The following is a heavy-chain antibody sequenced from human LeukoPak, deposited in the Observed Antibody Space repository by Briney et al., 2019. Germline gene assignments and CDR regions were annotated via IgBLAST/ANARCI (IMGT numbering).Heavy chain of an antibody. Sequence: GASVKVSCKASGYTFTSYGISWVRQAPGQGLEWMGWIGAYNGNTNYAQKLQGRVTMTTDTSTSTAYMELRSLRSDDTAVYYRARDGVSGTTVTTMGLMGYWGQGTLVTVSS. D-gene: IGHD4-17*01. CDR1: GYTFTSYG. J-gene: IGHJ4*02. V-gene: IGHV1-18*01. CDR2: IGAYNGNT. CDR3: ARDGVSGTTVTTMGLMGY.